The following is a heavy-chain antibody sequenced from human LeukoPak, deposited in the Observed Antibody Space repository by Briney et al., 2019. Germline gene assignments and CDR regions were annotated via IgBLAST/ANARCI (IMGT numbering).Heavy chain of an antibody. J-gene: IGHJ4*02. V-gene: IGHV3-7*01. CDR2: IKQDGSEK. CDR1: GFTFSSYA. Sequence: GGSLRLSCAASGFTFSSYAMHWVRQAPGKGLEWVANIKQDGSEKYYVDSVKGRFTISRDNAKNSLYLQMNSLRAEDTAVYYCATGSSGWWSFDYWGQGTLVTVSS. CDR3: ATGSSGWWSFDY. D-gene: IGHD6-19*01.